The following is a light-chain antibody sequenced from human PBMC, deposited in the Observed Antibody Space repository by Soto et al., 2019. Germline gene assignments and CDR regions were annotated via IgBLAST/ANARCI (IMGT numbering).Light chain of an antibody. Sequence: EFVLTQSPGSLSLSPGDRATISCRASQSMSSNLAWYQHKPGQAPRLLIYDTSYMHSGIPARFSGSGSGTDFTLTISRREPEDIATYYCQQYDHVQLTFGGGTKVDIK. CDR1: QSMSSN. CDR3: QQYDHVQLT. CDR2: DTS. J-gene: IGKJ4*02. V-gene: IGKV3-20*01.